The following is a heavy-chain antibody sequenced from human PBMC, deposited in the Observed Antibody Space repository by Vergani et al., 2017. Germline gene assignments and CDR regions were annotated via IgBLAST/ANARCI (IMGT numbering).Heavy chain of an antibody. CDR1: GFTFSRYA. Sequence: EVQLVESGGGLVQPGGSLRLSCSVSGFTFSRYAMHWVRQAPGKGLEYVSSISSNGGSTYYADSVKGRFTMSRDNSKNTLYLQMSSQRAEDTAVYYCVKDGEKDIVVVSSPGFDYWGQGTLVTVSS. J-gene: IGHJ4*02. CDR2: ISSNGGST. D-gene: IGHD2-2*01. V-gene: IGHV3-64D*06. CDR3: VKDGEKDIVVVSSPGFDY.